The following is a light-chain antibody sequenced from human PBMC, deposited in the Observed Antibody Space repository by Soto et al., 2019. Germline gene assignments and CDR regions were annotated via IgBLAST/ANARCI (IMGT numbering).Light chain of an antibody. CDR2: GNS. Sequence: QSVLTQPPSVSGAPGQRVTISCTGGSSNIGAGYDVHWYQQLPGTAPKLLIYGNSNRPSGVPDRFSGSKSGTSASLAITGLQAEDEADYSGQYYDSSLSGWAFGGGTKLTVL. CDR3: QYYDSSLSGWA. CDR1: SSNIGAGYD. V-gene: IGLV1-40*01. J-gene: IGLJ3*02.